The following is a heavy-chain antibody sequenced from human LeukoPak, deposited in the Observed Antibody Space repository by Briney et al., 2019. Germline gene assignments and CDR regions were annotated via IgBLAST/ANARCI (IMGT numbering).Heavy chain of an antibody. V-gene: IGHV3-74*01. CDR3: ARDSSGWYHWFDP. J-gene: IGHJ5*02. CDR1: GFTFSSYW. CDR2: INSDGSST. D-gene: IGHD6-19*01. Sequence: GGSLRLSCAASGFTFSSYWMHWVRQAPGKGLVWVSRINSDGSSTNYADSVKGRFTISRDNAKNSLYLQMNSLSAEDTAIYYCARDSSGWYHWFDPWGQGALVTVSS.